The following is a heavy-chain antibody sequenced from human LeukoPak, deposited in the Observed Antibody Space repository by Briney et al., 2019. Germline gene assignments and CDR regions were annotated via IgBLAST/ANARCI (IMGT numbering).Heavy chain of an antibody. CDR2: ISGSGGST. CDR1: GFTFSSYA. Sequence: GGSLRLSCAASGFTFSSYAMSWVRQAPGKGLEWVSAISGSGGSTYYADSVKGRFTISRDNSKNTLYLQMNSLRAEDTAVYYCAKGVAGGYCSGGSCYYYGMDAWGKGTTVTVSS. J-gene: IGHJ6*04. CDR3: AKGVAGGYCSGGSCYYYGMDA. V-gene: IGHV3-23*01. D-gene: IGHD2-15*01.